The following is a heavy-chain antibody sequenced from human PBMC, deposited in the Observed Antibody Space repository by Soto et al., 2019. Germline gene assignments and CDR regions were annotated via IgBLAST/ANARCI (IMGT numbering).Heavy chain of an antibody. V-gene: IGHV1-69*08. J-gene: IGHJ2*01. CDR3: AEPDFGDSGYGTL. CDR2: IIPALGTT. Sequence: QDQLVQSGAEVKKPGSSVKVSCKAFGGPFSSHTFSWVRQAPGQGLEWMGRIIPALGTTTYAQKFQGRVTITANDLVTTVYMKLNAPRTENRPVYYWAEPDFGDSGYGTLGGGGTLFTFSP. D-gene: IGHD4-17*01. CDR1: GGPFSSHT.